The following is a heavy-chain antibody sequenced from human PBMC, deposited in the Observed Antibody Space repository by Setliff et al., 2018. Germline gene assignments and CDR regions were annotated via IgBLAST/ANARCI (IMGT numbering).Heavy chain of an antibody. D-gene: IGHD1-26*01. CDR3: AKWERGTTSDYFDY. CDR2: INGDGTIT. Sequence: GGSLRLSCAASGFTFSSYEMNWVRQAPGKGPEWVSRINGDGTITNYADSVKGRFTISRDNAKNTLYLQMNSLRVEDTAVDYCAKWERGTTSDYFDYWGQGALVTVSS. J-gene: IGHJ4*02. V-gene: IGHV3-74*01. CDR1: GFTFSSYE.